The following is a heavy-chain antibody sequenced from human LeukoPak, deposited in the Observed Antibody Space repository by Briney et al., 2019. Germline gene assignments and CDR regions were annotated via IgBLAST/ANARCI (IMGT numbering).Heavy chain of an antibody. CDR2: IWYDGSNK. Sequence: GRPLRLSWAASGFTFSSYGMHWVRQAPGKGLEWVAVIWYDGSNKYYADSVKGRFTNSRDNSKNTLYLQMNSLRAEDTAVYYCARDPDSGSSGGELSWGQGTLVTVSS. CDR3: ARDPDSGSSGGELS. CDR1: GFTFSSYG. J-gene: IGHJ5*02. D-gene: IGHD1-26*01. V-gene: IGHV3-33*01.